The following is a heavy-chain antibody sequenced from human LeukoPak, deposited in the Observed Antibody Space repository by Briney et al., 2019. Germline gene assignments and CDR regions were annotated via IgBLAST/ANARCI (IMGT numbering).Heavy chain of an antibody. CDR2: IYTSGST. CDR1: GGSFSSYY. CDR3: ARDPGAGGLNP. V-gene: IGHV4-4*07. J-gene: IGHJ5*02. Sequence: SETLSLTCTVSGGSFSSYYWSWIRQPAGKGLEWIGRIYTSGSTDYNPSLRSRLTMSVDTSKNQFSLRLSSVTAADTAVYYCARDPGAGGLNPWGQGTLVTVP. D-gene: IGHD1-1*01.